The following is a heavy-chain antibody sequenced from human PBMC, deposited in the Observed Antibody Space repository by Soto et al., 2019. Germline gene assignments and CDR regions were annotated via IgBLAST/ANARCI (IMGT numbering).Heavy chain of an antibody. CDR1: EGTFSSYA. V-gene: IGHV1-69*12. Sequence: QVQLVQSGAEVKKPGSWVKVSCKASEGTFSSYAISWVRQAPGQGLEWMGGIIPIFGTANYAQKFQGRVTITADESTSTAYMELSSLRSEDTAVYYRAGRNGDYVPFDYWGQGTLVTVSS. CDR3: AGRNGDYVPFDY. J-gene: IGHJ4*02. CDR2: IIPIFGTA. D-gene: IGHD4-17*01.